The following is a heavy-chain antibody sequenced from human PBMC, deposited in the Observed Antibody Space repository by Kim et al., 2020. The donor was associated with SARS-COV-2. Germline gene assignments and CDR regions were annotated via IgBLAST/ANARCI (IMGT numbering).Heavy chain of an antibody. Sequence: SETLSLTCTVSGASIRSYYWSWIRQPPGKGLEWIGYIYYSGSTNYNASLKSRVTISVDTSKNQFSLKLSSVTAADTALYYCARGRTYYDSSSYYDWGQGT. V-gene: IGHV4-59*01. J-gene: IGHJ4*02. D-gene: IGHD3-22*01. CDR2: IYYSGST. CDR1: GASIRSYY. CDR3: ARGRTYYDSSSYYD.